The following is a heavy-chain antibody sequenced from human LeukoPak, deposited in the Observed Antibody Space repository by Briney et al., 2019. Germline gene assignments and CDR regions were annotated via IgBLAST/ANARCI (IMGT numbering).Heavy chain of an antibody. CDR1: GGSISSGACY. Sequence: SETLSLTCTLSGGSISSGACYWSWIRQPPGKGLEWIGYISHSGSTYYNPSLKSRVAISVDTSKNQFSLKLSSVTAADTAVYYCARVYDSSAYYGYYFDYWGQGTLVTVSS. D-gene: IGHD3-22*01. J-gene: IGHJ4*02. CDR2: ISHSGST. CDR3: ARVYDSSAYYGYYFDY. V-gene: IGHV4-30-4*01.